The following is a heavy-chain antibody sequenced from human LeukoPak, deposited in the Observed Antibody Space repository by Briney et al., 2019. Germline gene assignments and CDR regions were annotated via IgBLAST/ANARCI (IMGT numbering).Heavy chain of an antibody. CDR3: ARCQARLSWFDP. CDR2: IIPIFGTA. Sequence: GASVKVSCKASGGTFSSYAISWVRQAPGQGLEWMGGIIPIFGTANYAQKFQGRVTITADESTSTAYMELSSLRSEDTAVYYCARCQARLSWFDPWGQGTLVTVSS. J-gene: IGHJ5*02. D-gene: IGHD6-19*01. CDR1: GGTFSSYA. V-gene: IGHV1-69*13.